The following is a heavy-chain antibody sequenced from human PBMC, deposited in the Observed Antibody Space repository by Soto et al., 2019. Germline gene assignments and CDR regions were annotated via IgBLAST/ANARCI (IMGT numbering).Heavy chain of an antibody. D-gene: IGHD3-3*01. J-gene: IGHJ6*02. CDR2: IIPIFGTA. CDR3: ARAQNSFTIFGVVTTPYNV. Sequence: ASVKVSCKASGGTFSSYAISWVRQAPGQGLEWMGGIIPIFGTANYAQKFQGRVTITADESTSTAYMELSSLRSEDTAVYYCARAQNSFTIFGVVTTPYNVWGQGTTVTVSS. CDR1: GGTFSSYA. V-gene: IGHV1-69*13.